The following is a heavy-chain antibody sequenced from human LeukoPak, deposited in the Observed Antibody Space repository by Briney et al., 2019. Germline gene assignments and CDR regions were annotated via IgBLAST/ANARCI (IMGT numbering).Heavy chain of an antibody. V-gene: IGHV3-74*01. J-gene: IGHJ6*02. D-gene: IGHD5-18*01. CDR2: INSDGSST. Sequence: GGSLRLSCAASGFTFSSYWMHWVRQAPGKGLVWVSRINSDGSSTSYADSVKGRFTISRDNAKNTLYLQMNSLRAEDTAVYYCARDRGYSYGTTYYYYGMDVWGQGTTVTVSS. CDR3: ARDRGYSYGTTYYYYGMDV. CDR1: GFTFSSYW.